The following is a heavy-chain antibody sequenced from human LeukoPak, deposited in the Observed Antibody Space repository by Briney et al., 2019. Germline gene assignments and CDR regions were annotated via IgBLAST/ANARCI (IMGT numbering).Heavy chain of an antibody. Sequence: GESLKISCKGFGYSLTSYWIGWVRQMPGKGLEWMGIIYGGDSDTRYSPSFQGHVTISVDKSISTAYLQWSSLKASDTAMYYCAGVAHYYYYMDVWGKGTTVTVSS. CDR3: AGVAHYYYYMDV. J-gene: IGHJ6*03. CDR2: IYGGDSDT. CDR1: GYSLTSYW. V-gene: IGHV5-51*01.